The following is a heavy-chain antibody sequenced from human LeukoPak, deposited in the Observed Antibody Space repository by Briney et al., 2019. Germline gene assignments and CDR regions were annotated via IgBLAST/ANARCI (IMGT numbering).Heavy chain of an antibody. D-gene: IGHD3-3*01. CDR2: ISGSGSTI. V-gene: IGHV3-11*01. CDR1: GFSFSDNY. Sequence: GGSLRLSCADSGFSFSDNYTRSIRQAPGKGLERASYISGSGSTIYYAASVRGRFTISRDNAKNSLYLQMNSLRAEDTAIYYCAREGITIFGVANSNWFDPWGQGTLVTVSS. J-gene: IGHJ5*02. CDR3: AREGITIFGVANSNWFDP.